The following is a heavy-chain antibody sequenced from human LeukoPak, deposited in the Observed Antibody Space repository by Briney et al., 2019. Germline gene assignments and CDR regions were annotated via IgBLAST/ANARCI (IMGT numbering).Heavy chain of an antibody. J-gene: IGHJ4*02. CDR2: FYYTGST. V-gene: IGHV4-39*02. Sequence: SETLSLTCGVSGGSIGGSSYYWVWIRQPPGKGLEWIGSFYYTGSTHYNPSLKSRVTVSGDTSKNQFSVGLASVTAADTAVYYCAREGGPYRPLDYSGQGTLVTVSS. CDR3: AREGGPYRPLDY. CDR1: GGSIGGSSYY.